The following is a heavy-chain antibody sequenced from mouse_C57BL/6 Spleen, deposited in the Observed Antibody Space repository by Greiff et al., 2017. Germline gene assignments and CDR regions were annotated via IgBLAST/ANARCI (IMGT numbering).Heavy chain of an antibody. Sequence: EVKVVESEGGLVQPGSSMKLSCTASGFTFSDYYMAWVRQVPEKGLEWVANINYDGSSTYYLDSLKSRFIISRDNAKNILYLQMSSLKSEDTATYYCASDYGSSPYWYFDVWGTGTTVTVSS. D-gene: IGHD1-1*01. J-gene: IGHJ1*03. CDR2: INYDGSST. CDR1: GFTFSDYY. CDR3: ASDYGSSPYWYFDV. V-gene: IGHV5-16*01.